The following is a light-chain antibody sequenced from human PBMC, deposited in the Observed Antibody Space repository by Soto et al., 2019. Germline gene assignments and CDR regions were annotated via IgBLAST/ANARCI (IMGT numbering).Light chain of an antibody. V-gene: IGKV3-20*01. CDR2: AAS. Sequence: ERGLTQPPGTLSLSPGERATLSCRASQSVSSSHLAWYQHKPGQAPRLLIYAASSRATGSPDRFSGGGSGTDFTLTICRLEPEDFAVYYCQVYGYSPISFGQGTRLAI. CDR1: QSVSSSH. CDR3: QVYGYSPIS. J-gene: IGKJ5*01.